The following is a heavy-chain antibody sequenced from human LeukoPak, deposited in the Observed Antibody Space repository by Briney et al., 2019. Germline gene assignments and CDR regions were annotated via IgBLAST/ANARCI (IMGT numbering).Heavy chain of an antibody. V-gene: IGHV3-53*05. CDR2: IYSGGNT. J-gene: IGHJ4*02. Sequence: PGGSLRLSCTVSGFTVSSNSMSWVRQAPGKGLEWVSFIYSGGNTHYSDSVKGRFTISRDNSKNTLYLQMNSLRAEDTALYYCARGHLVGYFDYWGQGTLVTVSS. CDR1: GFTVSSNS. D-gene: IGHD2-8*02. CDR3: ARGHLVGYFDY.